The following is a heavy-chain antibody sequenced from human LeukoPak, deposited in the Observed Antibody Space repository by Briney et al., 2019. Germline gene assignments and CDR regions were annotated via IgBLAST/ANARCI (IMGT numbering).Heavy chain of an antibody. CDR1: GFTVSSNY. Sequence: GGSLRLSCAASGFTVSSNYMSWVRQAPGKGLEWVSVIYSGGSTYYADSVKGRFTISRDNSKNTLYLQMNSLRAEDTAVYYCGRGRSAITIFGVVPDFDYWGQETLVTVSS. D-gene: IGHD3-3*01. V-gene: IGHV3-53*01. J-gene: IGHJ4*02. CDR2: IYSGGST. CDR3: GRGRSAITIFGVVPDFDY.